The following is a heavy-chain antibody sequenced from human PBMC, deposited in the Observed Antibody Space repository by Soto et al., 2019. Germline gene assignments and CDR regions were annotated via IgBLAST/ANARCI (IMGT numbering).Heavy chain of an antibody. V-gene: IGHV1-18*04. CDR1: GYTFTSYG. Sequence: QVQLVQSGAEVKKPGASVKVSCKASGYTFTSYGISWVRQAPGQGLEWMGWISAYNGNTNYAQKLQGRVTMTTDTSMSTAYMELRSLRSDDTAVYYCARDHYDFWSGYLYYGMDVWGQGTTVTVSS. J-gene: IGHJ6*02. D-gene: IGHD3-3*01. CDR2: ISAYNGNT. CDR3: ARDHYDFWSGYLYYGMDV.